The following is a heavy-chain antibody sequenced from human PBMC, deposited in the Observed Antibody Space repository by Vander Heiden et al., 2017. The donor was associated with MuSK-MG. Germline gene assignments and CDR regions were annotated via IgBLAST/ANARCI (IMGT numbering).Heavy chain of an antibody. CDR1: GFSLTTSGVR. J-gene: IGHJ4*02. CDR3: AHLIEGY. V-gene: IGHV2-5*02. Sequence: QITLTESGPTLVKPTQTLTLTCPFPGFSLTTSGVRVGWIRQPPGKALEWLALIYWDDDKRYSPSLKSRLTITKDTSKNQVVLTMTNMDPVDTATYYGAHLIEGYWGQGTLVTVSS. CDR2: IYWDDDK.